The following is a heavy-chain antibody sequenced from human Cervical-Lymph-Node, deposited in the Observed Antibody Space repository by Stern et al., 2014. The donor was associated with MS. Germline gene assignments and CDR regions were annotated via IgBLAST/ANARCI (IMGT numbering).Heavy chain of an antibody. V-gene: IGHV1-69*01. CDR3: ARAGGSTVGYYVDY. Sequence: VQLVESGAAVKKPGSSVKVSCQTSGDTFTRHAINWVRQAPGQGLEWMGGILPIFGTTNHAQKFRDRVTITADASTNTVYMELNSLRSEDTAVYFCARAGGSTVGYYVDYWGQGTLVTVSS. J-gene: IGHJ4*02. CDR1: GDTFTRHA. D-gene: IGHD1-26*01. CDR2: ILPIFGTT.